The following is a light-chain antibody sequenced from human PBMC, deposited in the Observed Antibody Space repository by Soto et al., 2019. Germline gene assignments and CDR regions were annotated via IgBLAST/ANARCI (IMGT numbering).Light chain of an antibody. J-gene: IGKJ4*01. V-gene: IGKV3-15*01. CDR2: DAF. CDR1: QSVSSN. Sequence: EIVMTQSPATLSVSPGERATLSCRASQSVSSNLAWYQQKPGQAPRLVIYDAFTRATGIPARFSGGGSGTEFTLTISSLQSEDFAVYYCQHYYNWPLTFGGGTKVEIK. CDR3: QHYYNWPLT.